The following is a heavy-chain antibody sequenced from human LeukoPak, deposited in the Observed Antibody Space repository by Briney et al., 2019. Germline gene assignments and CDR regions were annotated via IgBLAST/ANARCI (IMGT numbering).Heavy chain of an antibody. Sequence: GGSLRLSCAASGFTFSSYDMNWVRQAPGKGREWVSFISPSDSTIYYADSVKGRFTISRDNAKNSLFLQMNSLRAEDTAIYYCAREPYDFWSAASVPGSYYMDVWGKGTTVTVSS. V-gene: IGHV3-48*03. D-gene: IGHD3-3*01. CDR3: AREPYDFWSAASVPGSYYMDV. J-gene: IGHJ6*03. CDR2: ISPSDSTI. CDR1: GFTFSSYD.